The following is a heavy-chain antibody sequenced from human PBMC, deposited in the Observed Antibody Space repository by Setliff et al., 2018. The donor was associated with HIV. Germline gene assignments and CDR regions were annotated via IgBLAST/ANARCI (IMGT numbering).Heavy chain of an antibody. CDR1: GGSISSGSYY. CDR2: IYTSGST. Sequence: SETLSLTCTVSGGSISSGSYYWSWIRQPAGKGLEWIGRIYTSGSTNYNPSLTSRVTISVDTSKNQFSLKLSSVTAADTAVYYCAGSWSGYPLSFGYWGQGTLVT. CDR3: AGSWSGYPLSFGY. V-gene: IGHV4-61*02. J-gene: IGHJ4*02. D-gene: IGHD3-3*01.